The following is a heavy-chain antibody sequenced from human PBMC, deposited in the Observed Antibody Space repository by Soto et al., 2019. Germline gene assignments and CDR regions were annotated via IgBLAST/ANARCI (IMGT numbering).Heavy chain of an antibody. CDR1: GGSISSTHW. CDR2: IYHSGST. D-gene: IGHD5-12*01. V-gene: IGHV4-4*02. CDR3: ARELRYSGYDHRFDP. J-gene: IGHJ5*02. Sequence: PSETLSLTCAVSGGSISSTHWWICVRQPPGKGLEWIGEIYHSGSTNYNPSLKSRVTISVDTSKNQFSLKLSSVTAADTAVYYCARELRYSGYDHRFDPWGQGTLVTVSS.